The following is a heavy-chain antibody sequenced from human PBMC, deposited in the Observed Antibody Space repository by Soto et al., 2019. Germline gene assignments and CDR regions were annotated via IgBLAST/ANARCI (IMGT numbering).Heavy chain of an antibody. CDR2: IYKSATT. Sequence: PSETLSLTCSVSGDSISNLDYFWAWIRQLPGQALEYIGYIYKSATTYYNPSFESRVAISVDTSKSQFSLNVTSVTAADTAVYFCARGRYCLTGRCFPNWFDSWGQGALVTVS. CDR1: GDSISNLDYF. V-gene: IGHV4-30-4*01. J-gene: IGHJ5*01. D-gene: IGHD7-27*01. CDR3: ARGRYCLTGRCFPNWFDS.